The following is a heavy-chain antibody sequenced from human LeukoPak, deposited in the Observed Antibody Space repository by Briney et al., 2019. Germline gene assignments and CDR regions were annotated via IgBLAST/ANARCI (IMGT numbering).Heavy chain of an antibody. D-gene: IGHD4/OR15-4a*01. J-gene: IGHJ1*01. CDR3: TTYGANVAEYFEH. Sequence: GSSVKVSCKASGGPYRYAITWVRQGPGQGLEWMGGINPPSGTANYAQKFQGRVTISKDDSTSTTYMELSSLRSEDTAVYYCTTYGANVAEYFEHWGQGTLVGVSS. V-gene: IGHV1-69*05. CDR1: GGPYRYA. CDR2: INPPSGTA.